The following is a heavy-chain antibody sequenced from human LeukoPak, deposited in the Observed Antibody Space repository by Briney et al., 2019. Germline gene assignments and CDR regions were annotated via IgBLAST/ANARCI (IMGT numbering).Heavy chain of an antibody. V-gene: IGHV4-39*01. D-gene: IGHD3-10*01. CDR1: GASISSSTSY. J-gene: IGHJ4*02. Sequence: SETLSLTCSVSGASISSSTSYWGWIRQPPVKGLEWTGRIFYSGSSFDNPALKSRVTISVDTSKNQFSPKLSSVTAADTAVYYCARDLSRSFSMIRGLIQHREFDFWGRGTLVTVSS. CDR3: ARDLSRSFSMIRGLIQHREFDF. CDR2: IFYSGSS.